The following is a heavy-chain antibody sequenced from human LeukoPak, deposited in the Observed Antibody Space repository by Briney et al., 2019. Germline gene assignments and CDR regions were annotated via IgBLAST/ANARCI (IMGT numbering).Heavy chain of an antibody. Sequence: GASVKVSCKASGYTFTSYYMHWVRQAPGQGLEWLGIINPSGGSTSYAQKFQGRVTMTRDTSTSTVYMELSSLRSEDTAVYYCARGRVRSSSWAYLRVGHYDYWGQGTLVTVSS. J-gene: IGHJ4*02. V-gene: IGHV1-46*01. CDR2: INPSGGST. CDR3: ARGRVRSSSWAYLRVGHYDY. CDR1: GYTFTSYY. D-gene: IGHD6-13*01.